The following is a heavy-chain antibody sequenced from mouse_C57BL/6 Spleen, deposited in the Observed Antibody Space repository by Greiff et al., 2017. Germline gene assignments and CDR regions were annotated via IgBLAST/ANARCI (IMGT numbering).Heavy chain of an antibody. D-gene: IGHD2-5*01. CDR2: IDPEDGDT. V-gene: IGHV14-2*01. CDR3: ARPFNSNYVFAY. J-gene: IGHJ2*01. CDR1: GFNIKDYY. Sequence: EVQLQQSGAELVKPGASVKMSCTASGFNIKDYYMHWVKQRTGKGLEWIGRIDPEDGDTKYAPKFQGKATITADTSSNTASLQISSLTSEDTAVYYCARPFNSNYVFAYWGQGTTLTVS.